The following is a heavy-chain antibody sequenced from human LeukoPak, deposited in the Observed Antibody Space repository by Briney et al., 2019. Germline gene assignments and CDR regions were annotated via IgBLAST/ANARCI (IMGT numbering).Heavy chain of an antibody. D-gene: IGHD4-17*01. Sequence: SETLSPTCTVSGGSISSSSYYWGWIRQPPGKGLEWIGSIYYSGSTYYNPSLRSRVTISVDTSKNQFSLKLSSVTAADTAVYYCARLMTTVTLFDYWGQGTLVTVSS. CDR3: ARLMTTVTLFDY. V-gene: IGHV4-39*01. CDR1: GGSISSSSYY. J-gene: IGHJ4*02. CDR2: IYYSGST.